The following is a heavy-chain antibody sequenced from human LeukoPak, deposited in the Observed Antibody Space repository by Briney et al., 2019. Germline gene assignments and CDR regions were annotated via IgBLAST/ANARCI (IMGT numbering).Heavy chain of an antibody. V-gene: IGHV3-72*01. Sequence: GGSLRLSCAACGFTFSDRYMDWARQAPGKGLEWVGRTRDKPNSYSTEYAASVKGRFTISRDDSKNSLYLQMNSLKTEDTAVYYCARVRRLSEKHYIDYWGQGTLVTVSP. J-gene: IGHJ4*02. CDR3: ARVRRLSEKHYIDY. CDR1: GFTFSDRY. D-gene: IGHD6-25*01. CDR2: TRDKPNSYST.